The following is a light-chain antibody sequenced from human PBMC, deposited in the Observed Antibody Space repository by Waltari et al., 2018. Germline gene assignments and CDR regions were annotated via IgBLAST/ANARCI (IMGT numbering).Light chain of an antibody. CDR2: SVS. Sequence: HSALTQPASVSGSPGQSITISCPGTSSDVGGYNYVSWYQQHPGKAPKPMIYSVSNRPSGVSNRFSGSKSGNTASLTISGLQAEDEADYYCSSYISSDTLELFGGGTSLTVL. CDR3: SSYISSDTLEL. CDR1: SSDVGGYNY. V-gene: IGLV2-14*03. J-gene: IGLJ2*01.